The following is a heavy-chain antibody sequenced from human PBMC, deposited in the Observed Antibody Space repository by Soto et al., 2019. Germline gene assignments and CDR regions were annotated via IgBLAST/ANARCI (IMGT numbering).Heavy chain of an antibody. D-gene: IGHD3-22*01. Sequence: IRAGGDRRAFIRQPPRKALEWIGHTYHSGNPYYNPSLKSRVTITVDSSNNKFSLKLNSVTAADTAVYYCARDSRSGYYLEYWGQATLVTVSS. CDR3: ARDSRSGYYLEY. J-gene: IGHJ4*02. V-gene: IGHV4-30-2*01. CDR2: TYHSGNP. CDR1: IRAGGDR.